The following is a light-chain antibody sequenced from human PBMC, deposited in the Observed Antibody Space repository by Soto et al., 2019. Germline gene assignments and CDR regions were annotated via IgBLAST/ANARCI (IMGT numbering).Light chain of an antibody. CDR3: AASDDSLNGVV. CDR1: SSNIGGNI. J-gene: IGLJ2*01. CDR2: SNN. Sequence: QSVLTQPPSASGTPGQRVTISCSGSSSNIGGNIVNWYQQLPGTAHKLLIHSNNQRPSGVPDRFSGSKSGTSASLAISGLQSEDEADYYCAASDDSLNGVVFGGGTKFTVL. V-gene: IGLV1-44*01.